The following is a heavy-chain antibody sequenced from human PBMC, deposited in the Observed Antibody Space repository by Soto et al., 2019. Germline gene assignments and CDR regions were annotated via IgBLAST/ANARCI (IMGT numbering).Heavy chain of an antibody. CDR2: IYHSGST. Sequence: PSDTLSLTCAVSGYSISSGDYWGWIRQPPGKWLEWIGSIYHSGSTYCNRSLKSRGTITIDTPKNQFAQKLSCLNAADKAVYYCGRELELLGGFDPWGQGTLVTVSS. J-gene: IGHJ5*02. CDR1: GYSISSGDY. D-gene: IGHD1-7*01. CDR3: GRELELLGGFDP. V-gene: IGHV4-38-2*01.